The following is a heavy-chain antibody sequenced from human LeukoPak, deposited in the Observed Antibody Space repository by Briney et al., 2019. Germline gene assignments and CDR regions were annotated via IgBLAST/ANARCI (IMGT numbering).Heavy chain of an antibody. D-gene: IGHD6-19*01. V-gene: IGHV4-34*01. CDR1: GDSVSGFY. Sequence: PSETLSLTCGVYGDSVSGFYWTWVRQAPGKGLEWIGEISYSGTPRYNPSLNSRITITLDTSKKQISVNLSPVTAADTAVYYCVRGYVNHYHSVADEDYYSMDVWGKGTAVIVTS. CDR3: VRGYVNHYHSVADEDYYSMDV. J-gene: IGHJ6*03. CDR2: ISYSGTP.